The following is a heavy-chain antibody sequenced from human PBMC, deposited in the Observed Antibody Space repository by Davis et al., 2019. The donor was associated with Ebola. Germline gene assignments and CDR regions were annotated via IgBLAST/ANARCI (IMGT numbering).Heavy chain of an antibody. CDR3: SPDPVLTGKYV. CDR2: IVVGSNTT. D-gene: IGHD4/OR15-4a*01. CDR1: GFTFITAS. J-gene: IGHJ4*02. Sequence: SVKVSCKASGFTFITASVHWVRQARGQRLEWIGWIVVGSNTTNYAQRFHERVTFTRDMSTSTAYMELSRLTSEDTAVYYCSPDPVLTGKYVWGQGTLVIVPS. V-gene: IGHV1-58*01.